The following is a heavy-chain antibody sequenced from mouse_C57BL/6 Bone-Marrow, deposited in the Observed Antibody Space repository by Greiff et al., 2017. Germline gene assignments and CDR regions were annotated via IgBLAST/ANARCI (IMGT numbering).Heavy chain of an antibody. CDR1: GFSLTSYG. CDR3: ARHTCDGNYAIDY. J-gene: IGHJ4*01. D-gene: IGHD2-1*01. CDR2: IWSDGST. V-gene: IGHV2-6-1*01. Sequence: QVQLKESGPGLVAPSQSLSITCTVSGFSLTSYGVHWVRQPPGKGLEWLVVIWSDGSTTYNSTLKSRLSISKDNSKRQVFLKMNSLQTDDTAMYYCARHTCDGNYAIDYGGQGTSVTVSA.